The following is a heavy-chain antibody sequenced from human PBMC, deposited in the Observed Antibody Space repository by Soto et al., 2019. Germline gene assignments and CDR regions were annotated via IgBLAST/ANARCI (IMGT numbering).Heavy chain of an antibody. CDR2: INHSGST. D-gene: IGHD3-10*01. J-gene: IGHJ3*02. CDR1: GGSFSGYY. V-gene: IGHV4-34*01. CDR3: ARGTWVRSAFDI. Sequence: QVQLQQWGAGLLKPSETLSLTCAVYGGSFSGYYWSWIRQPPGKGLEWIGEINHSGSTNYNPSFKSRVTISVDTSKTQFSLKLSSVTAADTAVYYCARGTWVRSAFDIWGQGTMVTVSS.